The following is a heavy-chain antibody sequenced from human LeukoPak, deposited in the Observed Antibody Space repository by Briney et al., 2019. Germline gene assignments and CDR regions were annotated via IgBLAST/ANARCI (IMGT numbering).Heavy chain of an antibody. Sequence: GGSLRLSCAASGFTFSDYYMSWIRQAPGKGLEWVSYISSSGSTIYYTDSVKGRFTISRDNAKNSLYLQMNSLRAEDTAVYYCASLVCSSTSCYTGGRWFDPWGQGTLVTVSS. CDR3: ASLVCSSTSCYTGGRWFDP. J-gene: IGHJ5*02. CDR1: GFTFSDYY. V-gene: IGHV3-11*01. CDR2: ISSSGSTI. D-gene: IGHD2-2*02.